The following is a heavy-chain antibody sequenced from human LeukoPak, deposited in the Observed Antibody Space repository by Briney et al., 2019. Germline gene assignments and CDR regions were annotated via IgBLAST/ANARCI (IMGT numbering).Heavy chain of an antibody. CDR3: ARDVAARPLFDYYYYGMDV. J-gene: IGHJ6*02. D-gene: IGHD6-6*01. Sequence: ASVKVSCKASGGTFSSYAISWVRQAPGQGLEWMGGIIPIFGTANYAQKFQGRVTITADESTSTAYMELSSLRSEDTAVYYCARDVAARPLFDYYYYGMDVWGQGTTVTVSS. CDR2: IIPIFGTA. V-gene: IGHV1-69*13. CDR1: GGTFSSYA.